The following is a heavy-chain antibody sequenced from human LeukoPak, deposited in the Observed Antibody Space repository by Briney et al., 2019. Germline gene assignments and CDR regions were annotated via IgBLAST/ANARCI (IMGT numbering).Heavy chain of an antibody. CDR1: GGTFSSYA. D-gene: IGHD6-13*01. Sequence: GSSVKVSCKASGGTFSSYAISWVRQAPGQGLEWMGRIILILGIANYAQKFQGRVTITADKSTSTAYMELSSLRSEDTAVYYCVSAGERTYNWFDPWGQGTLVTVSS. CDR2: IILILGIA. V-gene: IGHV1-69*04. CDR3: VSAGERTYNWFDP. J-gene: IGHJ5*02.